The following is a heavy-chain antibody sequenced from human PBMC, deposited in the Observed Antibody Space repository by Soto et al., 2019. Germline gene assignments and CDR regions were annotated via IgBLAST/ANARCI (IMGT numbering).Heavy chain of an antibody. V-gene: IGHV3-33*01. CDR2: IWYDGSNK. Sequence: QVQLVESGGGVVQPGRSLRLSCAASGFTFSSYGMHWVRQAPGKGLEWVAVIWYDGSNKYYADSVKGRFIISRDNSKNTLYLQMNSLRAEDTAVYYCASDSGYGGNYFDYWGQGTLVTVSS. CDR1: GFTFSSYG. CDR3: ASDSGYGGNYFDY. D-gene: IGHD4-17*01. J-gene: IGHJ4*02.